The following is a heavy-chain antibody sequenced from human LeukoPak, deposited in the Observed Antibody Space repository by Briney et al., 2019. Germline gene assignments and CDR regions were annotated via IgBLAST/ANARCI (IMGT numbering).Heavy chain of an antibody. D-gene: IGHD4-17*01. CDR3: ARNPYGDYYFDY. J-gene: IGHJ4*02. CDR1: GFTFSRYA. CDR2: ISYDGSSK. Sequence: PGGSLRLSCAASGFTFSRYAMHWVRQAPGKGLEWVAIISYDGSSKYYADSVKGRFTISRDNSNTPLYLQMNSLRAEDTAVYYCARNPYGDYYFDYWGQGTLVTVSS. V-gene: IGHV3-30-3*01.